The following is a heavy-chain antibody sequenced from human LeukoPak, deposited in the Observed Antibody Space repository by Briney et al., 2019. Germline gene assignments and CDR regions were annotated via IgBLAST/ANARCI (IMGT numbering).Heavy chain of an antibody. CDR1: GFTFSTYW. Sequence: GGSLRLSCAASGFTFSTYWMNWVRQAPGKGLEWVAKIKQDGSEKYYVDSVKGRFTISRDNSKNTLFLQMNSLRAEDTAVYYCAKISGYYPSDYWGQGTLVTVSS. J-gene: IGHJ4*02. CDR3: AKISGYYPSDY. CDR2: IKQDGSEK. D-gene: IGHD3-22*01. V-gene: IGHV3-7*01.